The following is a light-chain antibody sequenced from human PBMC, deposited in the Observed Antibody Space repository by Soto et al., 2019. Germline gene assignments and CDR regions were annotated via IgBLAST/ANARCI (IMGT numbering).Light chain of an antibody. CDR2: TNH. V-gene: IGLV1-44*01. J-gene: IGLJ2*01. CDR1: ASNLGGNP. Sequence: QSVLTQPPSVSGTPGQTVSISCSGSASNLGGNPVNWYQHLPGAAPKLLIYTNHKQPSGVPDLCSGSKSGTSASLAISGLRSEDEANFYCAAWDDSLNAVVFGGGTKLTVL. CDR3: AAWDDSLNAVV.